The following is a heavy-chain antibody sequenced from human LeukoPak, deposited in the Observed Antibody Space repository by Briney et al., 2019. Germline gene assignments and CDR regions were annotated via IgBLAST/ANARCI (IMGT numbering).Heavy chain of an antibody. CDR2: IYYSGST. CDR3: ARSADYGDYWFDP. Sequence: PSDTLSLTCAVSGDSIRSSNWWGWIRQPPGKGLEWIGYIYYSGSTYYNPSLKSRVTMSVDTSKNQFSLKLSSVTAVDTAVYYCARSADYGDYWFDPWGQGTLVTVSS. CDR1: GDSIRSSNW. J-gene: IGHJ5*02. D-gene: IGHD4-17*01. V-gene: IGHV4-28*01.